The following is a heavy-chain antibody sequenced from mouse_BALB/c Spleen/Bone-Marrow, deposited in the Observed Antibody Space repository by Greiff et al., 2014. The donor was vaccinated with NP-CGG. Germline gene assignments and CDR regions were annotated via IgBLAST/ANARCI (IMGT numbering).Heavy chain of an antibody. J-gene: IGHJ3*01. CDR3: ARGGSSRAWFAY. V-gene: IGHV2-9*02. D-gene: IGHD1-1*01. Sequence: VQVVESGPGLVAPSQSLSITCTVSEFSLTSYGVHWVRQPPGKGLGWLGVIWAGGSTNYNSALMSRLSISKDNSKSQVFLKMNSLQTDDTAMYYCARGGSSRAWFAYWGQGTLVTVSA. CDR2: IWAGGST. CDR1: EFSLTSYG.